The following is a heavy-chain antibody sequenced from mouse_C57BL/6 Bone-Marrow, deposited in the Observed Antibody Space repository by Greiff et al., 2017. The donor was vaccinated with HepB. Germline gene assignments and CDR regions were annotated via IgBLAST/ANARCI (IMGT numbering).Heavy chain of an antibody. J-gene: IGHJ1*03. D-gene: IGHD1-1*01. CDR2: INSDGGST. CDR3: ARRVYGSFYWYFDV. Sequence: EVKVVESGGGLVQPGESLKLSCESNEYEFPSHDMSWVRKTPEKRLELVAAINSDGGSTYYPDTMERRFIISRDNTKKTLYLQMSSLRSEDTALYYCARRVYGSFYWYFDVWGTGTTVTVSS. V-gene: IGHV5-2*01. CDR1: EYEFPSHD.